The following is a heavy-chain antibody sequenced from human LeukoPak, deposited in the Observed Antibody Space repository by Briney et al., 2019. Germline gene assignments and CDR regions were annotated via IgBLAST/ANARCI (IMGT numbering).Heavy chain of an antibody. CDR2: IYSAGAT. CDR3: ARSYCSSTSCLFDY. Sequence: GGSLRLSCAASGFTVSDNYMTWVRQAPGKGLEWVSSIYSAGATHYAESVKGRFTISRDNSKNTLYLQMNSLRAEDMAVYYCARSYCSSTSCLFDYWGQGTLVTVSS. J-gene: IGHJ4*02. D-gene: IGHD2-2*01. V-gene: IGHV3-53*01. CDR1: GFTVSDNY.